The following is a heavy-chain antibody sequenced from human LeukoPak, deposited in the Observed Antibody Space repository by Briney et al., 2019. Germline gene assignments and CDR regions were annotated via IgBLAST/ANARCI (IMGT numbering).Heavy chain of an antibody. Sequence: PSETLSLTCTVSGGSISSYYWSWIRQPPGKGLEWIGYIYYSGSTNYNPSLKSRVTISVDTSQNQFSLKLSSVTAADTAVYYCARGYDILTGYSDAFDIWGQGTMVTVSS. J-gene: IGHJ3*02. D-gene: IGHD3-9*01. V-gene: IGHV4-59*01. CDR3: ARGYDILTGYSDAFDI. CDR1: GGSISSYY. CDR2: IYYSGST.